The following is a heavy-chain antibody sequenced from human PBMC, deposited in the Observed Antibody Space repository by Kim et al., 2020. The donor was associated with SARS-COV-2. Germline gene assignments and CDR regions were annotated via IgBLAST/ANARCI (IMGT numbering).Heavy chain of an antibody. V-gene: IGHV4-59*01. J-gene: IGHJ4*02. CDR3: ARETTGHGELPD. D-gene: IGHD3-10*01. CDR2: VYHSGTA. Sequence: SETLSLTCSVSGDSIGSFYWSWIRQTPGKGLEWIGYVYHSGTANFSPSFNSRVTLSVDMAKNQFSLTLRSVTAADTAFYYCARETTGHGELPDWGQGILVIVSS. CDR1: GDSIGSFY.